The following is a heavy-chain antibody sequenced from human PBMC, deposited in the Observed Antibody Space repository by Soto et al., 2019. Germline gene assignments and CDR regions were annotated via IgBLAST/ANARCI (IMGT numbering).Heavy chain of an antibody. J-gene: IGHJ5*02. CDR3: ARGNGRFSGNWFDP. D-gene: IGHD2-8*01. CDR2: IYYSGST. CDR1: GGSISSYY. V-gene: IGHV4-59*01. Sequence: QVQLQESGPGLVKPSETLSLTCTVSGGSISSYYWSWIRQPPGKGLEWIGYIYYSGSTNHNPSLKSRVTISVDTSKNHFSLKLSCVTAADTAVYYCARGNGRFSGNWFDPWGQGTLVIVSS.